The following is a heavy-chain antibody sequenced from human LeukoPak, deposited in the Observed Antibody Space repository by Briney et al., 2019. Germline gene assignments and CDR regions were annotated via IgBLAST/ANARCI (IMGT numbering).Heavy chain of an antibody. V-gene: IGHV1-8*01. D-gene: IGHD3-16*02. CDR1: GYTFTSYD. J-gene: IGHJ4*02. CDR3: ARSVGRYVWGSYRYYYFDY. CDR2: MNPNSGNT. Sequence: ASVKVSCKASGYTFTSYDINWVRQATGQGLEWMGWMNPNSGNTGYAQKFQGRVTMTRNTSISTAYMELSSLRSEDTAVYYCARSVGRYVWGSYRYYYFDYWGQGTLVTVSS.